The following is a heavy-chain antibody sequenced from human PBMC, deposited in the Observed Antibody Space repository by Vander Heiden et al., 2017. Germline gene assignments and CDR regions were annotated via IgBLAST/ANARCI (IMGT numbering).Heavy chain of an antibody. Sequence: EVQLLQSGGGLVQPGGSLRLSCAASGFNFSIYTMSWVRQAPGKGLEWISGMSRMGETTYYANSVQGRFTISRENTKNTVSRKMNSLRGEDKAVYVGAKSSPYMVPLSAAMELHWG. CDR1: GFNFSIYT. D-gene: IGHD2-2*01. J-gene: IGHJ1*01. V-gene: IGHV3-23*01. CDR3: AKSSPYMVPLSAAMELH. CDR2: MSRMGETT.